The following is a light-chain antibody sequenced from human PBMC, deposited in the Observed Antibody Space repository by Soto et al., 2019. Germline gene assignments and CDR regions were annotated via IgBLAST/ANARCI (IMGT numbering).Light chain of an antibody. J-gene: IGKJ2*01. V-gene: IGKV3-15*01. CDR3: QQYNNWPYT. Sequence: EIVMTQSPATLSVSPGGSATLSCRASQHVSSNFAWYRQKPGQAPTLLIYRASTRATGIPARFSGSGSGTELTLTISSLQSEDVAVYYCQQYNNWPYTFGQGTKLEIK. CDR1: QHVSSN. CDR2: RAS.